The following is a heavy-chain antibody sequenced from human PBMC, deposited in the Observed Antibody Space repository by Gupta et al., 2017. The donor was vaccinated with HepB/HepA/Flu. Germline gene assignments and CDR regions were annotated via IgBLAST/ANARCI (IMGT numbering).Heavy chain of an antibody. CDR2: MNPNSGNT. CDR1: GYTFSDYD. J-gene: IGHJ5*02. Sequence: QVHLVPSGAEVKMPGAAVTVACKASGYTFSDYDINWVRQAAGQGLEWLGWMNPNSGNTGYRQEFQDRITMTRDASISTAYMELSGLRSEDTAIYYCARGVTRSPAERWRLRTNNWFDPWGQGTRVTVSS. CDR3: ARGVTRSPAERWRLRTNNWFDP. D-gene: IGHD5-24*01. V-gene: IGHV1-8*01.